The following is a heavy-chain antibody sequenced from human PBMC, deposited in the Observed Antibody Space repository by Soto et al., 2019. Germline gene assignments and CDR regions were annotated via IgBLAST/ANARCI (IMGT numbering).Heavy chain of an antibody. CDR3: ARRSVTSAFDI. J-gene: IGHJ3*02. Sequence: GESLKISYDGAGYSFTIYWIGCVLQMPGKGLEWMGIIYPGDSDTRYSPSFQGQVTISADKSISTAYLQWSSLKASDTAMYYCARRSVTSAFDIWGQGTMVTVSS. CDR1: GYSFTIYW. V-gene: IGHV5-51*01. CDR2: IYPGDSDT. D-gene: IGHD4-4*01.